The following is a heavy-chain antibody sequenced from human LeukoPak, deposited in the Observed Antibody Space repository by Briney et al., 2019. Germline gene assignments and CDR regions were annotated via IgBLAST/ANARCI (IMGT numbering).Heavy chain of an antibody. V-gene: IGHV3-21*01. D-gene: IGHD6-19*01. CDR2: ISSQSTYI. J-gene: IGHJ4*02. CDR3: ARDPHLSGWSDY. CDR1: GFTFSSYS. Sequence: GGSLRLSCAASGFTFSSYSMSWVRQAPGQGLEWVSSISSQSTYIYSADSLKGRFAISRDNAKNSLYLQMNSLRAEDTAVYYCARDPHLSGWSDYWGQGTLVTVSS.